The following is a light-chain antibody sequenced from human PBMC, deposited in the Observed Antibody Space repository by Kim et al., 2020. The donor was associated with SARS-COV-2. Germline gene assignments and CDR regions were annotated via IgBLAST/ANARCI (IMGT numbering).Light chain of an antibody. V-gene: IGLV1-44*01. J-gene: IGLJ2*01. CDR2: RND. CDR3: ASWDDSLKGVV. CDR1: SSNIGGNT. Sequence: GRRVTSYCTGSSSNIGGNTVTWYQQLPGTAPKVLIYRNDERPSGVPDRFSGSKSGTSASLAISGLQSEDEADYHCASWDDSLKGVVFGGGTQLTVL.